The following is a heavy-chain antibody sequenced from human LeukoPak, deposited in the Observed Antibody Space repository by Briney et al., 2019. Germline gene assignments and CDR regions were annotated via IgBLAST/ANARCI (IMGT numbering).Heavy chain of an antibody. D-gene: IGHD3-22*01. J-gene: IGHJ1*01. CDR2: IYPGDSDT. CDR3: ARSSNYYDSSGYPAEYFQH. CDR1: GYSFTSYW. Sequence: GESLKISCKGSGYSFTSYWIGWVRPMPGKGLGWMGIIYPGDSDTRYSPSFQGQVTISADKSISTAYLQWSSLKASDTAMYYCARSSNYYDSSGYPAEYFQHWGQGTLVTVSS. V-gene: IGHV5-51*01.